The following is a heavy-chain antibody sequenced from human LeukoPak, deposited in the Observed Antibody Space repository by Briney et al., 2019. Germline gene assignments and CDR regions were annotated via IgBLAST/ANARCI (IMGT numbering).Heavy chain of an antibody. CDR3: ARGEADIVVVPAAIIRDF. V-gene: IGHV1-2*02. D-gene: IGHD2-2*01. J-gene: IGHJ4*02. CDR1: GYTFTGYY. CDR2: INPNSGGP. Sequence: ASVKVSCKTSGYTFTGYYIHWVRQAPGQGHEWMGWINPNSGGPHYAQKFQGRVTMTRDTSISTAYMELSSLRSDDTAVYYCARGEADIVVVPAAIIRDFWGQGTLVTVSS.